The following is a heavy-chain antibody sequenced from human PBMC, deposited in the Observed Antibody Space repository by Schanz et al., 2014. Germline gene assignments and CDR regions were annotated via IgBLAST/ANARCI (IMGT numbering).Heavy chain of an antibody. CDR2: ISAYNGHT. CDR3: ARAERFGDMDV. CDR1: GYTFTTYY. D-gene: IGHD3-10*01. J-gene: IGHJ6*02. Sequence: QVQLLQSGAEAKKPGASMKASCKASGYTFTTYYMLWVLQAPGQGLGWMGWISAYNGHTDYAQEHQGRITLTTDTSTSTAYMELRNLGSDDADVYYCARAERFGDMDVWGQGTTVTVSS. V-gene: IGHV1-18*01.